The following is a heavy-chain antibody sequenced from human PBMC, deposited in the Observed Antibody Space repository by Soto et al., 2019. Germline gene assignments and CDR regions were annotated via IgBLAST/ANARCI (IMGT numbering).Heavy chain of an antibody. J-gene: IGHJ4*02. CDR3: ATVFGGNYNDYFDK. CDR1: GYTFTSYG. CDR2: ISAYNGNT. Sequence: SLKLYCKASGYTFTSYGVSWRRQALGQGLEWMGWISAYNGNTNYAQKFQGRVTMTEDTSTDTAYMELSSLRSDDTAVYYCATVFGGNYNDYFDKWSQGTLVTVSS. D-gene: IGHD1-26*01. V-gene: IGHV1-18*01.